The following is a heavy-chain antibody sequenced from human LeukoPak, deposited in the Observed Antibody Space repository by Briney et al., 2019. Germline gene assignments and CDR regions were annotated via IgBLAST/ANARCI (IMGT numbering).Heavy chain of an antibody. CDR1: GFSFDDYA. D-gene: IGHD6-19*01. Sequence: GGSLRLSCAASGFSFDDYAMHWVRQAPGKGLEWVSGISWNNGPTGYADSVKGRFTISRDNVKHSLYLQMNSLRAEDTAVYYCTSGRQWLAFDYWGQGTLVTVSS. J-gene: IGHJ4*02. CDR2: ISWNNGPT. CDR3: TSGRQWLAFDY. V-gene: IGHV3-9*01.